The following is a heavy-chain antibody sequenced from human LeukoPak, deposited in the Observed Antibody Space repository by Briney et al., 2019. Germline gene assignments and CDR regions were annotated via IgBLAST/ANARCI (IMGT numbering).Heavy chain of an antibody. J-gene: IGHJ4*02. V-gene: IGHV3-30-3*02. CDR3: VKRGIYYDSSGCLDY. CDR1: GFTFSNYA. Sequence: GGSLRLSCAATGFTFSNYAIHWGRQAPGKGLEWVAFISDDGSRQHYADSVKGRFTISRDNSKNTLNLQMNSLRAEDTAVYYCVKRGIYYDSSGCLDYWGQGTLVTVSS. CDR2: ISDDGSRQ. D-gene: IGHD3-22*01.